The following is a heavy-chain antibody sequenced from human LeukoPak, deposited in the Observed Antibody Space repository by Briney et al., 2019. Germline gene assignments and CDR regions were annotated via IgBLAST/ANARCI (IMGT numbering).Heavy chain of an antibody. CDR3: ARDRISDYVWGSYRHDY. D-gene: IGHD3-16*02. Sequence: ASVKVSCKASGYTFTSYGISWARQAPGQGLEWMGWISAYNGNTNYAQKLQGRVTMTTDTSTSTAYMELRSLRSDDTAVYYCARDRISDYVWGSYRHDYWGQGTLVTVSS. V-gene: IGHV1-18*01. CDR2: ISAYNGNT. CDR1: GYTFTSYG. J-gene: IGHJ4*02.